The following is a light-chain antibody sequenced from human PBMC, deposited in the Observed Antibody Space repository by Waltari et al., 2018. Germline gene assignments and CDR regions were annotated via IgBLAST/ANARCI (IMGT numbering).Light chain of an antibody. CDR3: GSYAGYNKG. Sequence: SCYQQNPGKARRRMIDAVTKRPSGVPDRFSGSKSGNTASLTVSGLQPEDDADYYCGSYAGYNKGFGGGTKLPVL. J-gene: IGLJ2*01. V-gene: IGLV2-8*01. CDR2: AVT.